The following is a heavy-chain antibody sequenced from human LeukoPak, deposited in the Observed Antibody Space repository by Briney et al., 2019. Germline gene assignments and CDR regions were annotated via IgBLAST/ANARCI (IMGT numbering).Heavy chain of an antibody. V-gene: IGHV3-53*01. CDR2: IDSGGST. Sequence: GGSLRLSCAASGFTVSSNYMSWVRQAPGKGLEWVSVIDSGGSTYYADSVKGRFTISRDNSKTTLYLQMNSLRAEDTAVYYCARVVEMATIYFDYWGQGTLVTVSS. J-gene: IGHJ4*02. CDR3: ARVVEMATIYFDY. D-gene: IGHD5-24*01. CDR1: GFTVSSNY.